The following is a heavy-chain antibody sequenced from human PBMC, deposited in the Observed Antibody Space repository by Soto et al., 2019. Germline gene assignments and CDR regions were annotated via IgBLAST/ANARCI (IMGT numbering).Heavy chain of an antibody. J-gene: IGHJ4*02. CDR1: GYTFISYA. CDR2: INAANGNT. CDR3: ASCPQNCTTSSPCCLFFDY. D-gene: IGHD2-8*01. Sequence: ASVKVSFKASGYTFISYAMHWVRQAPGQRLEWMGWINAANGNTKYSQKFQGRVTITRDTSASTAYMELSSLRSEDTAVYYCASCPQNCTTSSPCCLFFDYWGQGTLVTVSS. V-gene: IGHV1-3*01.